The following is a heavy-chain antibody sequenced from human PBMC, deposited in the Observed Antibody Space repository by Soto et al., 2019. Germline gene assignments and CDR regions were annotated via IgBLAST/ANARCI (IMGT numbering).Heavy chain of an antibody. Sequence: QVQLVQSGAEVKKPGSSVKVSCKASGGTFNNYTINWVRQAPGQGLEWMGRIIPILNIIKNAQKFQGRVTITADKSTSTAYMELSSLGSEATSMYYCARDSLAGPIYCNGGTCYSDYYYGLDVWGQGTTVTVSS. D-gene: IGHD2-15*01. V-gene: IGHV1-69*08. CDR2: IIPILNII. CDR3: ARDSLAGPIYCNGGTCYSDYYYGLDV. CDR1: GGTFNNYT. J-gene: IGHJ6*02.